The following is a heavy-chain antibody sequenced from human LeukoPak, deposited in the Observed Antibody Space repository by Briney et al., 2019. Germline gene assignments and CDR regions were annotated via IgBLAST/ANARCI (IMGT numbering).Heavy chain of an antibody. J-gene: IGHJ4*02. Sequence: GGSLRLSCAASGFTFSSYGLHWVRQAPGKGLEWVAFIPYDGSNKYYADSVKGRFTISRDNSKNTLYLQMNSLRAEDTAVYYCAKSYNLPEITMVRGVTSYLNYYFDYWGQGTLVAVSS. CDR1: GFTFSSYG. D-gene: IGHD3-10*01. CDR3: AKSYNLPEITMVRGVTSYLNYYFDY. CDR2: IPYDGSNK. V-gene: IGHV3-30*02.